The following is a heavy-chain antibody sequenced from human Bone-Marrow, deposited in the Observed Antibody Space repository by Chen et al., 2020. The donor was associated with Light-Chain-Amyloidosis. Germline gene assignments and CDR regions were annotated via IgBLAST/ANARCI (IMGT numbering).Heavy chain of an antibody. D-gene: IGHD3-10*01. CDR2: INDAENT. CDR1: GGSFSGYY. V-gene: IGHV4-34*02. Sequence: QVQLQQWGAGLLRPSETLSLTCAVYGGSFSGYYWTWIRQPPGKGLEWIGEINDAENTNYNPPLRRRVTISLDTSKNHFSLNLTSVTAADTAVYYCARGRSYYYGLGKIDYWGQGILVTVSS. J-gene: IGHJ4*02. CDR3: ARGRSYYYGLGKIDY.